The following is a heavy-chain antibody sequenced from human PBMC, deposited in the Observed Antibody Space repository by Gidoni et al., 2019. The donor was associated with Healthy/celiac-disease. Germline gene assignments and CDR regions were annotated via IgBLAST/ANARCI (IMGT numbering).Heavy chain of an antibody. Sequence: EVQLVASGGGLVQPGGSLRLSCAASGFTFSSYEMNWVRQAPGKGLEWVSYISSSGSTIYYADSVKGRFTISRDKAKNSLYLQMNSLRAEDTAVYYCVGSGSYYSSWAFDIWGQGTMVTVSS. D-gene: IGHD1-26*01. V-gene: IGHV3-48*03. CDR3: VGSGSYYSSWAFDI. CDR1: GFTFSSYE. CDR2: ISSSGSTI. J-gene: IGHJ3*02.